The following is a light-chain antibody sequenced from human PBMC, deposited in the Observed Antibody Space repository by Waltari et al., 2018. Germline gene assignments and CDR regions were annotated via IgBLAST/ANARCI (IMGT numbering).Light chain of an antibody. CDR2: KAS. Sequence: DIQMTQSPSTLSASVGDTVTITCRASQSISTWLAWYQQKPGKPPKPLIYKASSLETGVPSRFNGSGSGTEFTLTISSLQPDDFATYYCQQYNSYSYTFGQGTKLEIK. CDR3: QQYNSYSYT. CDR1: QSISTW. J-gene: IGKJ2*01. V-gene: IGKV1-5*03.